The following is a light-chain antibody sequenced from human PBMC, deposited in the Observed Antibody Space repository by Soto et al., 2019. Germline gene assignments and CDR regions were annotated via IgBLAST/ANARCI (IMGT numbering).Light chain of an antibody. CDR2: DVN. CDR1: SGDIGAYSY. Sequence: QSVLTQPASVSGSPGQSIALSYTGTSGDIGAYSYVSWFQQYPGKAPKCMIYDVNNRPSGVSNRFSGSKSGNTASLTISGLKPEDEAVYYCTSYTTSNTLTLGGGTKLTVL. J-gene: IGLJ2*01. V-gene: IGLV2-14*03. CDR3: TSYTTSNTLT.